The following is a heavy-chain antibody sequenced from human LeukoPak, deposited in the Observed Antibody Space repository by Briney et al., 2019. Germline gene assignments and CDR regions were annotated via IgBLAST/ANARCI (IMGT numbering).Heavy chain of an antibody. D-gene: IGHD4-17*01. CDR1: GLTFDDYG. Sequence: RSGGSLRLSCVASGLTFDDYGISWVRQAPGKGLEWGSGINCNGASTHYADSVKGRFTISRDKTKNSLYLQMNILRAEDTAFYHCARGTVTTVHYDAFDIWGQGTMVTISS. CDR3: ARGTVTTVHYDAFDI. CDR2: INCNGAST. V-gene: IGHV3-20*01. J-gene: IGHJ3*02.